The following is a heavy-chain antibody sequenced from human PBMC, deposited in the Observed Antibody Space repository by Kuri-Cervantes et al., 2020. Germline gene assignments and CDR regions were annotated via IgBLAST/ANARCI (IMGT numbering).Heavy chain of an antibody. Sequence: SETLSLTCAVYGGSFSGYYWSWIRQPPGKWLEWIGEINHSGSTNYNPSLKSRVTISVDTSKNQFSLKLSSVTAADTAVYYCAGILCSGGSCYSSPAEYFQHWGQGTLVTVSS. CDR3: AGILCSGGSCYSSPAEYFQH. D-gene: IGHD2-15*01. V-gene: IGHV4-34*01. CDR1: GGSFSGYY. CDR2: INHSGST. J-gene: IGHJ1*01.